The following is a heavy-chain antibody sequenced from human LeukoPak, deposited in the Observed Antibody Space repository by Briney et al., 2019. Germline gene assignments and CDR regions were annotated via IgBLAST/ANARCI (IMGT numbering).Heavy chain of an antibody. J-gene: IGHJ6*02. CDR3: ATESVTPYYYYGMDV. V-gene: IGHV4-30-4*01. CDR2: IYYSGST. CDR1: GGSISSGDYY. Sequence: SQTLSLTCTVSGGSISSGDYYWSWIRQPPGKGLEWIGYIYYSGSTYYNPSLKSRVTISVDTSKNQFSLQLSSVTAADTAVYYCATESVTPYYYYGMDVWGQGTTVTVSS.